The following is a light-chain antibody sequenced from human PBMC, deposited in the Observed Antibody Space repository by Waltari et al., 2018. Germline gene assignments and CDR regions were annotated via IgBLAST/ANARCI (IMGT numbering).Light chain of an antibody. Sequence: QSALTQEASVSGTVGQTVTLSCIGNSNNLRRADVGWYQPISHGAPKTVMFGNSLPSGISDRFSGSKSGTTASLTISGLQPEDEADYYCSTWDYSLNAELFGGGTKLTVL. V-gene: IGLV1-36*01. J-gene: IGLJ2*01. CDR1: SNNLRRAD. CDR3: STWDYSLNAEL. CDR2: GNS.